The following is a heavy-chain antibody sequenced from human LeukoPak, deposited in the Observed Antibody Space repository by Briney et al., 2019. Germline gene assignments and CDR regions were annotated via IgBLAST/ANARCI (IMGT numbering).Heavy chain of an antibody. CDR1: GFTFNTYD. J-gene: IGHJ4*02. D-gene: IGHD3-10*01. CDR2: ISGSGGST. CDR3: AKDFESGDYFDY. Sequence: PGGSLRLSCAASGFTFNTYDMSWVRQAPGKGLEWVSGISGSGGSTYYADSVKGRFIISRDNSKNTLYLQMTSLRAEDTAVYYCAKDFESGDYFDYWDQGTLVTVSS. V-gene: IGHV3-23*01.